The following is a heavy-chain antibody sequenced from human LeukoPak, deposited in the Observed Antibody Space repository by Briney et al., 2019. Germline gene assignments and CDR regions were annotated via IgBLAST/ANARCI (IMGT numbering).Heavy chain of an antibody. J-gene: IGHJ4*02. CDR3: ARDHRPYNWNYVSLGN. CDR2: IWYDGSNK. Sequence: GGSLRLSCAASGFTYSLFWMSWVRQAPGKGLECVAVIWYDGSNKYYADSVKGRFTISRDNSKNTLYLQMNSLRAEDTAVYYCARDHRPYNWNYVSLGNWGQGTLVTVSS. V-gene: IGHV3-33*08. D-gene: IGHD1-7*01. CDR1: GFTYSLFW.